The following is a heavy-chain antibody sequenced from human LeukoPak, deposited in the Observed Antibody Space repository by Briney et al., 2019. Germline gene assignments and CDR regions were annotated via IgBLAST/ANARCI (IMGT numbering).Heavy chain of an antibody. CDR3: ARDSAYRIIAVAGISVRTWHTQDWYFDL. J-gene: IGHJ2*01. Sequence: SQTLSLTCAISGDSVSSNSAAWNWIRQSPSRGLEWLGRTYYRSKWYNDYAVSVKSRITINPDTSKNQSSLQLNSVTPEDTAVYYCARDSAYRIIAVAGISVRTWHTQDWYFDLWGRGTLVTVSS. V-gene: IGHV6-1*01. CDR1: GDSVSSNSAA. CDR2: TYYRSKWYN. D-gene: IGHD6-19*01.